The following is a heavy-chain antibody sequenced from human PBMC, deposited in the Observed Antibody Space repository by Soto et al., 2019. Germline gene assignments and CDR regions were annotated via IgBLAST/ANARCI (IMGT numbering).Heavy chain of an antibody. CDR2: ISSFGGNQ. V-gene: IGHV3-30-3*01. D-gene: IGHD3-16*01. CDR3: ARDITSGGSGCDY. J-gene: IGHJ4*02. Sequence: QVQLVESGGGVVQPGRSLRLSCAASGFTFNNFAMHWVRQAPGKGLEWVALISSFGGNQYYADSVKGRFTISRDNSKNTLYLQMTTLRVEDTAVYYCARDITSGGSGCDYWGQGTLVTVSS. CDR1: GFTFNNFA.